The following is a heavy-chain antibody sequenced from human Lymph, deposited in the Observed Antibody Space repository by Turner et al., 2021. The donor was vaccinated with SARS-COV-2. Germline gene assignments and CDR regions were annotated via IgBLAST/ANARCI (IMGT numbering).Heavy chain of an antibody. CDR3: ARKAAPGMGGGVFYYYYGMDV. CDR2: IIPILGIA. D-gene: IGHD6-13*01. CDR1: GGTFSSYA. V-gene: IGHV1-69*10. Sequence: QVQLVQSGAEVKKPGSSVKVSCKASGGTFSSYAISWVRQAPGQGLEWMGGIIPILGIANYAQRFQGRVTITAEKSTSPAYWGVRSLRVEDTAVYYCARKAAPGMGGGVFYYYYGMDVWGQGTTVTVSS. J-gene: IGHJ6*02.